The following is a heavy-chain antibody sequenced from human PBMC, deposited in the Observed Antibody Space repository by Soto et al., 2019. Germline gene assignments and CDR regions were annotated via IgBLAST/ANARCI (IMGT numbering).Heavy chain of an antibody. Sequence: QVQLQESGPGLVKPSETLSLTCTVSGGSISSYYWSWIRQPPGKGLEWIGYIYYSGSTNYNPSLQSRVTRSVDTSKNPFSLKLSSVTAADTAVYYCARFDYSRVFDYWGQGTLVTVSS. V-gene: IGHV4-59*01. D-gene: IGHD4-4*01. CDR3: ARFDYSRVFDY. CDR1: GGSISSYY. CDR2: IYYSGST. J-gene: IGHJ4*02.